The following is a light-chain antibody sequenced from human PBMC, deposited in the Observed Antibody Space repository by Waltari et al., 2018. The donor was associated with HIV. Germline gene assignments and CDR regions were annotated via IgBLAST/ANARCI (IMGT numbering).Light chain of an antibody. V-gene: IGLV1-44*01. J-gene: IGLJ2*01. CDR1: NSNIGSHP. CDR2: STN. CDR3: ASWDDSLKGVI. Sequence: QSVLTQPPSASGTPGQRVTISCSGSNSNIGSHPVSWYQQLPETAPKLLIKSTNQRPSGVPDRFSASKSGTSASLAISGLQSDDESEYSCASWDDSLKGVIFGGGTTLTVV.